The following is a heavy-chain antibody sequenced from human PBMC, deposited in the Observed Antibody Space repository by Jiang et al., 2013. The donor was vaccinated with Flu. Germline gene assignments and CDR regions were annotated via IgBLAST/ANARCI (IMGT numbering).Heavy chain of an antibody. CDR1: RYTFTSYY. D-gene: IGHD6-19*01. CDR3: ARVPGRLVFFEX. Sequence: SGAEVKKPGASVKVSCKASRYTFTSYYFHWVRQAPGQGLEWMGIINPTGGGTSYAQKFQGRVTMTRDTSTSTVYMELSSLTSEDTAVYYCARVPGRLVFFEXWGQGTLVTSP. CDR2: INPTGGGT. J-gene: IGHJ4*02. V-gene: IGHV1-46*01.